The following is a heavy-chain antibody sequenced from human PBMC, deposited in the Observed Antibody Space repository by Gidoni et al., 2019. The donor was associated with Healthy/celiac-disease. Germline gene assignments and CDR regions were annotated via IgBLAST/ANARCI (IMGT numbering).Heavy chain of an antibody. Sequence: EVQLVESGGGLVKPGGSLRLSCAASGFTFRPAWMSWVRQAPGQGLEWVGRIKSKTEVGTTDYAAPGKGRVTISREDSKNTLYLQMNSLKTEDTAGDYCTTDPAGGVVVAAKGPLDDGGQGTLVTVAS. J-gene: IGHJ4*02. CDR3: TTDPAGGVVVAAKGPLDD. D-gene: IGHD2-15*01. V-gene: IGHV3-15*01. CDR1: GFTFRPAW. CDR2: IKSKTEVGTT.